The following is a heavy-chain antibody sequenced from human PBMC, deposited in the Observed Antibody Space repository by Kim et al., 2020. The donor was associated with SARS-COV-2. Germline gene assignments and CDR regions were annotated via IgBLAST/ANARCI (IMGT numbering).Heavy chain of an antibody. J-gene: IGHJ4*02. CDR3: ARDGDSSGNSGFGLNFDY. Sequence: QGRVTMTREPSTSTVYMEMSSLRSEDTAVYYCARDGDSSGNSGFGLNFDYWGQGTLVTVSS. D-gene: IGHD3-22*01. V-gene: IGHV1-46*01.